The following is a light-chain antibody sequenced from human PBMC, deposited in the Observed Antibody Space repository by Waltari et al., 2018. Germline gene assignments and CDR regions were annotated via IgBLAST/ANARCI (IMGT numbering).Light chain of an antibody. CDR2: EVS. J-gene: IGLJ1*01. V-gene: IGLV2-14*01. Sequence: QSALTQPASVSGSPGQSITISCTGTRSDVGAYNFVSWYQQHPGKAPHLIIYEVSERPPGVSNRFSGSKSDNTASLTISGLQAEDEADYYCSSYTTSTAPGVFGAGTKVTVL. CDR3: SSYTTSTAPGV. CDR1: RSDVGAYNF.